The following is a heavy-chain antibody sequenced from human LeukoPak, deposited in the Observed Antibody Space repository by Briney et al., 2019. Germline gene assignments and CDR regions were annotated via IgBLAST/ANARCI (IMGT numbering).Heavy chain of an antibody. J-gene: IGHJ2*01. CDR1: GGSISSYY. V-gene: IGHV4-59*01. Sequence: SETLSLTCTVSGGSISSYYWNWIRQPPGKGVEWIGNIYNSGSTDYNPSLKSRVTDYNPSLKSRVTISVDTSKNQISLKLSSVTDADTAVYYCARDKGPYWYFGLWGRGTLVTVSS. CDR2: IYNSGST. CDR3: ARDKGPYWYFGL.